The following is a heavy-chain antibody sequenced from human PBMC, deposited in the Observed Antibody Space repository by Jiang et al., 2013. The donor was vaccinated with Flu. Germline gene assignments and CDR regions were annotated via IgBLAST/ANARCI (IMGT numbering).Heavy chain of an antibody. D-gene: IGHD3-16*01. CDR3: ARDSFRDYFYGMDV. CDR1: GFTFSDYS. V-gene: IGHV3-11*01. Sequence: VQLVESGGGLVKSGGSVRLSCAASGFTFSDYSMSWVRQAPGKGLEWVSYIGSSGGDTSYTDSVKGRFTISRDNGDNSVYLQMNNLRADDTAIYYCARDSFRDYFYGMDV. CDR2: IGSSGGDT. J-gene: IGHJ6*01.